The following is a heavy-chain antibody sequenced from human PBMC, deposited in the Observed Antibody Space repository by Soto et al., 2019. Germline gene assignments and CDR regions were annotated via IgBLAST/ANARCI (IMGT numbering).Heavy chain of an antibody. CDR3: ASRDSPPHYRY. CDR1: GGSISSGGYH. J-gene: IGHJ4*02. V-gene: IGHV4-31*03. D-gene: IGHD3-16*02. Sequence: PSETLSLTCTVSGGSISSGGYHWSWIRQHPGKGLEWIGYIYYSGSTYYNPSLKSRVTISVDTSKNQFSLKLSSVTAADTAVYFCASRDSPPHYRYWGQGTLVTVSS. CDR2: IYYSGST.